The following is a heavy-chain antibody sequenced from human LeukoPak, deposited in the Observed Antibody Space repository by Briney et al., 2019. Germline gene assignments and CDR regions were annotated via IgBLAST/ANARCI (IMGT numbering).Heavy chain of an antibody. CDR1: GFTVSSNY. CDR2: IYSGGST. V-gene: IGHV3-66*01. Sequence: PGGSLRLSCAASGFTVSSNYISWVRQAPGKGLEWVSVIYSGGSTYYADSVKGRFTISRDNSKNTLYLQMNSLRAEDTAVYYCAIGGDLEWLLNWGQGTLVTVSS. J-gene: IGHJ4*02. D-gene: IGHD3-3*01. CDR3: AIGGDLEWLLN.